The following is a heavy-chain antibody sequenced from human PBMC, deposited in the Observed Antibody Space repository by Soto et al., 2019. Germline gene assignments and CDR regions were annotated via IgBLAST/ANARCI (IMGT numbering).Heavy chain of an antibody. Sequence: GGSLRLSCAASGFTFSSYWMSWVRQAPGKGLERVANIKQDESKKWYGDTVKGRYTISRDNTKNFLFLQMNSLRAEDTAVYYCTPFPWGYYGSGSKTTYYYYGMDVWGQGT. V-gene: IGHV3-7*05. J-gene: IGHJ6*02. CDR3: TPFPWGYYGSGSKTTYYYYGMDV. D-gene: IGHD3-10*01. CDR2: IKQDESKK. CDR1: GFTFSSYW.